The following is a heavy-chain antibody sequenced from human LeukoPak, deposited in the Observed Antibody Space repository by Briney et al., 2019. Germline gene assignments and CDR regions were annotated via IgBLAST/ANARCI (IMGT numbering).Heavy chain of an antibody. Sequence: SETLSLTCAVYGGSFSGYYWSWIRQPPEKGLEWIGEINHSGSTNYNPSLKSRVTISVDTSKNQFSLKLSSVTAADTAVYYCARAGYYGSGSYYPSWGQGTLVTVSS. CDR3: ARAGYYGSGSYYPS. CDR1: GGSFSGYY. CDR2: INHSGST. J-gene: IGHJ4*02. D-gene: IGHD3-10*01. V-gene: IGHV4-34*01.